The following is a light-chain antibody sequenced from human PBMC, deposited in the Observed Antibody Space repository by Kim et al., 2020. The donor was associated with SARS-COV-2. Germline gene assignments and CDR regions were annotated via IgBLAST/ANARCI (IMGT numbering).Light chain of an antibody. Sequence: EIVLTQSPDTLSLSPGDRATLSCRASQTVSSIYLAWYQQKPGQAPRLLIYGASNRATGIPDRFSGSGSGTDFTLTISRLEPEDFAVYYLHQYHRSAGPFGQGTKVDIK. V-gene: IGKV3-20*01. CDR3: HQYHRSAGP. CDR2: GAS. J-gene: IGKJ1*01. CDR1: QTVSSIY.